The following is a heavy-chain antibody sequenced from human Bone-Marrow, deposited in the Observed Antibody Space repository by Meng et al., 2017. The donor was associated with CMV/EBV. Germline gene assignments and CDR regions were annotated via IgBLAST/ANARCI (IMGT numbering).Heavy chain of an antibody. J-gene: IGHJ3*02. CDR3: ARDRGYCGGDCHFYAFDI. Sequence: GGSLRLSCAASGFTVSSKYLAWVRQAPGKGLEWVSIIYSGTRTFYADSVRGRFTISRDNSNNTLYLQMNSLRAEDTAVYYCARDRGYCGGDCHFYAFDIWGQGAMVTVSS. CDR1: GFTVSSKY. V-gene: IGHV3-53*01. CDR2: IYSGTRT. D-gene: IGHD2-21*01.